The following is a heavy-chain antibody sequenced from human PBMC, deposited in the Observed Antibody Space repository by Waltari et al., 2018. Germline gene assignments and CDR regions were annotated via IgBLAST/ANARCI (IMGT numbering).Heavy chain of an antibody. Sequence: QVQLVQSGAEVQKAGYSVRVSYKTYGYTFTSYVLTWVLQAPGQGLEWMGWASPYTGYSSTTQNFQGRVTLTTDTSTNTAYMELRSRRSDATAVYYCARDRPGAAAATAPFDYWGQGTLVTVS. CDR1: GYTFTSYV. CDR2: ASPYTGYS. J-gene: IGHJ4*02. CDR3: ARDRPGAAAATAPFDY. D-gene: IGHD6-25*01. V-gene: IGHV1-18*04.